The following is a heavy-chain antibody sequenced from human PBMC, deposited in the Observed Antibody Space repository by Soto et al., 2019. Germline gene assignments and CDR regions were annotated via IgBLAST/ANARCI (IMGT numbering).Heavy chain of an antibody. J-gene: IGHJ4*02. CDR2: INHSAST. Sequence: QVQLQQWGAGLLKPSETLSLTCAVYGGSFSGYYWSWIRQPPGKGLEWVGEINHSASTNYNPSLKSRATRAGVTAKNQFSAKLSSVSAAGTAVYCGARGDIVATITPYYLDYWGQGTLVTVSS. D-gene: IGHD5-12*01. CDR1: GGSFSGYY. V-gene: IGHV4-34*01. CDR3: ARGDIVATITPYYLDY.